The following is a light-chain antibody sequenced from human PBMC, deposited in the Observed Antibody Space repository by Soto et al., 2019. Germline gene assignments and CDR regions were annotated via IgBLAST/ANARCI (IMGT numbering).Light chain of an antibody. Sequence: DIQMTQSPSTLSASVGDRVAITCRASQSITNRLAWYQLKPGKAPKVLIYDALNLESGVPSRFSGSGYGTEFTLTIRSLQPDDFATYCCQHYGGMWTFGQGTKVDSK. CDR2: DAL. J-gene: IGKJ1*01. CDR1: QSITNR. V-gene: IGKV1-5*01. CDR3: QHYGGMWT.